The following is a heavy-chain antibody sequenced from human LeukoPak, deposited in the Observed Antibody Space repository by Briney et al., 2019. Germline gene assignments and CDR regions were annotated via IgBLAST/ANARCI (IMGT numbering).Heavy chain of an antibody. D-gene: IGHD6-6*01. V-gene: IGHV4-34*01. J-gene: IGHJ2*01. Sequence: SETLSLTCAVYGGSFSGYYWSWIRQPPGKGLEWIGEISHSGSTNYNPSLKSRVTISVDTSKNQFSLKLSSVTAADTAVYYCARARVVRYFDLWGRGTLVTVSS. CDR2: ISHSGST. CDR1: GGSFSGYY. CDR3: ARARVVRYFDL.